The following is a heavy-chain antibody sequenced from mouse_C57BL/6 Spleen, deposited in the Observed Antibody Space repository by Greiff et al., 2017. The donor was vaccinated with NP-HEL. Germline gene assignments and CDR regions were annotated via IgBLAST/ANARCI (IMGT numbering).Heavy chain of an antibody. CDR2: ISSGSSTI. CDR3: ARTRWDWGPGFAY. D-gene: IGHD4-1*01. J-gene: IGHJ3*01. Sequence: EVQLVESGGGLVKPGGSLKLSCAASGFTFSDYGMHWVRQAPEKGLEWVAYISSGSSTIYYADTVKGRFTISRDNAKNTLFLQMTSLRSEDTAMYYCARTRWDWGPGFAYWGQGTLVTVSA. V-gene: IGHV5-17*01. CDR1: GFTFSDYG.